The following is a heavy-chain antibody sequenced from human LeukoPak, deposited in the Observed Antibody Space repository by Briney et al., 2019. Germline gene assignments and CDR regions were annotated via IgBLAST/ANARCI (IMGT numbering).Heavy chain of an antibody. V-gene: IGHV4-38-2*02. CDR3: ARSNGFAFDI. CDR2: IYHSGST. J-gene: IGHJ3*02. D-gene: IGHD4-11*01. Sequence: PSETLSLTCTVSGYSISSGYYWGWIRQPPGKGLEWIGSIYHSGSTYQNPSLKSRVTISVDTSKNQFSLKLSSVTAADTAVYYCARSNGFAFDIWGQGTMVTVSS. CDR1: GYSISSGYY.